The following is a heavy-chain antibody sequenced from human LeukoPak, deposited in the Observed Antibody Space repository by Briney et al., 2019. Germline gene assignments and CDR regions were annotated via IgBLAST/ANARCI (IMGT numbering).Heavy chain of an antibody. J-gene: IGHJ4*02. CDR3: ARRDCSGGSCFEGFDY. V-gene: IGHV3-53*01. Sequence: GGSLRLSCAASGFTVSSNYMSWVRQAPGKGLEWVSVIYSGGSTYYADSVKGRFTISRDNSKNTLYLQMNSLRAEDTAVYYCARRDCSGGSCFEGFDYWGQGTLVTVFS. D-gene: IGHD2-15*01. CDR1: GFTVSSNY. CDR2: IYSGGST.